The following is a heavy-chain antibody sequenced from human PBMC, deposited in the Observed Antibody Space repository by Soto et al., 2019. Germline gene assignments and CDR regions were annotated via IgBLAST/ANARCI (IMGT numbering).Heavy chain of an antibody. CDR3: AKASSSCFDY. Sequence: GESLKISCAASGFTFSSYGMHWVRQAPGKGLEWVAVISYDGSNKYYADSVKGRFTISRDNSKNTLYLQMNSLRAEDTAVYYCAKASSSCFDYWGQGTLVTVSS. D-gene: IGHD6-13*01. CDR2: ISYDGSNK. J-gene: IGHJ4*02. CDR1: GFTFSSYG. V-gene: IGHV3-30*18.